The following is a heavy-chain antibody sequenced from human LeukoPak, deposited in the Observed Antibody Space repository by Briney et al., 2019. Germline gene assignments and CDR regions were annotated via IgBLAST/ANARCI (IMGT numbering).Heavy chain of an antibody. CDR3: ARYGGYSGYDPATDAFDI. Sequence: PSQTLSLTCTVSGGSISSGGYYWSWIRQHPGKGLEWIGYIYYSGSTYYNPSLKSRVTISVDTSKNRFSLKLSSVTAADTAVYYCARYGGYSGYDPATDAFDIWGQGTMVTVSS. CDR2: IYYSGST. J-gene: IGHJ3*02. V-gene: IGHV4-31*03. D-gene: IGHD5-12*01. CDR1: GGSISSGGYY.